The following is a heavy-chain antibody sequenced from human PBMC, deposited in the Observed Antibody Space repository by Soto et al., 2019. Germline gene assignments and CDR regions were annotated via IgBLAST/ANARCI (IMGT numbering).Heavy chain of an antibody. J-gene: IGHJ5*02. V-gene: IGHV4-59*11. CDR2: ISYSGNT. Sequence: PSETLSLTCSASGGSMSNHHWSWIRQPPGQGLEWIGYISYSGNTDYNPSLKSRVTISIDTSKNQFSLSLSSVTAADTAVYYCARGKTSFDPWGQGTLVTVS. D-gene: IGHD4-17*01. CDR3: ARGKTSFDP. CDR1: GGSMSNHH.